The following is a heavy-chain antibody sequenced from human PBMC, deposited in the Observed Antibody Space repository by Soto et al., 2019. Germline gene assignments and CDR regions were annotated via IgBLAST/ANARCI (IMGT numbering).Heavy chain of an antibody. D-gene: IGHD6-19*01. CDR3: AKYRSRREWLVPSFGLY. CDR1: GFTFSSYS. Sequence: GGSLRLSCAASGFTFSSYSMSWVRQAPGKGLEWVSAISGSGGSTYYADSVKGRFTISRDNSKNTLYLQMNSLRAEDTAVYYCAKYRSRREWLVPSFGLYWGQGTLVTVSS. J-gene: IGHJ4*02. V-gene: IGHV3-23*01. CDR2: ISGSGGST.